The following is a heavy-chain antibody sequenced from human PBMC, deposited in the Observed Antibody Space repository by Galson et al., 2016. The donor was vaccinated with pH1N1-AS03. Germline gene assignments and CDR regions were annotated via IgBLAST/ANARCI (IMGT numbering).Heavy chain of an antibody. V-gene: IGHV3-7*03. Sequence: SLRLSCATSGFRFSESWMNWVRQAPGKGLEWVAIIHKDGSEKHYLDSVKGRFTISRDNAKNSIYLQMDTLRPEDTAFYYCARGAGFLVDYWGQGTLVTVSS. CDR1: GFRFSESW. J-gene: IGHJ4*02. D-gene: IGHD1-1*01. CDR2: IHKDGSEK. CDR3: ARGAGFLVDY.